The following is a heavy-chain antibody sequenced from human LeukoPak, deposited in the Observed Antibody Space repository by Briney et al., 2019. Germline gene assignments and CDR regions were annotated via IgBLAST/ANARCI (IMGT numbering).Heavy chain of an antibody. J-gene: IGHJ4*02. D-gene: IGHD3-22*01. V-gene: IGHV3-9*01. CDR2: ISWNSGSI. CDR1: GFTFDDYA. CDR3: AKTYDSSGSIDY. Sequence: GGSLRLSCAASGFTFDDYAMHWVRQAPGKGLEWVSGISWNSGSIGYADSVKGRFTISRDNAKNSLYLQMNSLRAEDTALYYCAKTYDSSGSIDYWGRGTLVTVSS.